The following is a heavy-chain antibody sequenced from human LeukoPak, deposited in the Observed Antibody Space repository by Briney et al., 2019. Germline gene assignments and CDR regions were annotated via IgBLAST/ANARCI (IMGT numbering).Heavy chain of an antibody. V-gene: IGHV3-48*03. CDR1: GFTFSSYE. CDR2: ISSSGSTI. J-gene: IGHJ3*02. Sequence: QAGGSLRLSCAASGFTFSSYEMNWVRQAPGKGLEWVSYISSSGSTIYYADSVNGRFTISRDNAKNSLYLQMNSLRAEDTAVYYCARDSRHAFDIWGQGTMVTVSS. CDR3: ARDSRHAFDI.